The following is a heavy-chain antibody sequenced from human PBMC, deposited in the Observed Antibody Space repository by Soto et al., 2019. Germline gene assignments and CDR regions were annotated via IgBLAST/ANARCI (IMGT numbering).Heavy chain of an antibody. CDR2: ISSSSSYI. V-gene: IGHV3-21*01. J-gene: IGHJ5*02. CDR1: GFTFSSYS. D-gene: IGHD3-3*01. CDR3: ARVLTHDFWSGSNWFDP. Sequence: LRLSCAASGFTFSSYSMNWVRQAPGKGLEWVASISSSSSYIYYADSVKGRFTISRDNAKNSLYLQMNSLRDEDTAVYYCARVLTHDFWSGSNWFDPWGQGTLVTVSS.